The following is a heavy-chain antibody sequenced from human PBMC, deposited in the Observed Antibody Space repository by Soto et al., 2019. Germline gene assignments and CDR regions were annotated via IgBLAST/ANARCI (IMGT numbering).Heavy chain of an antibody. J-gene: IGHJ4*02. V-gene: IGHV1-3*01. CDR2: INAGNGNT. CDR1: GYTFTSYA. D-gene: IGHD1-20*01. CDR3: VRDHNWAFDY. Sequence: GASVKVSCKGSGYTFTSYAMHLVRQAPGQRLEWMGWINAGNGNTKYSQKFQGRVTISRDNAKDSLYLQMNSLRVEDTALYYCVRDHNWAFDYWAPGTLVTVSS.